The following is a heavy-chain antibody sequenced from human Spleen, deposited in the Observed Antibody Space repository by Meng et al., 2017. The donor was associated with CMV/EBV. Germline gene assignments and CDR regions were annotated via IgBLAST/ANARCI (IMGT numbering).Heavy chain of an antibody. V-gene: IGHV1-2*02. D-gene: IGHD5-18*01. CDR1: GYTFTGYY. Sequence: ASVKVSCKASGYTFTGYYMFWVRQAPGQGLEWMGWINPNSGGTKYAQKFQGRVTMTRDTSISTACLELSRLRSDDSAVYYCARADGYTYASYIVADSMDVWGQGTTVTVSS. CDR3: ARADGYTYASYIVADSMDV. CDR2: INPNSGGT. J-gene: IGHJ6*02.